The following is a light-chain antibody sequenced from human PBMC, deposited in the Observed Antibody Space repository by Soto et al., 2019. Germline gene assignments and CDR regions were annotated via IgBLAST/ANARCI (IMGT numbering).Light chain of an antibody. CDR2: SAS. J-gene: IGKJ2*01. CDR1: QXXXXE. Sequence: EIVXXXSPXXXXVSPGEXXTXXXXXSQXXXXELAWYQQKPGQPPRLLIYSASTRATGVPARFTGSGSGSEFTLTISGLQSEDFAVYYCQQGHNWPLTFGQGTRLEI. CDR3: QQGHNWPLT. V-gene: IGKV3-15*01.